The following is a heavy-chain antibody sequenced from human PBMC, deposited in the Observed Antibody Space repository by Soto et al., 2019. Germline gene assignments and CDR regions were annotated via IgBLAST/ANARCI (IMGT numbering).Heavy chain of an antibody. V-gene: IGHV3-74*01. J-gene: IGHJ6*02. CDR1: GFTFSSYW. CDR3: VREAPALSKFGMDV. Sequence: GGSLRLSCAASGFTFSSYWMHWVRQSPGKGLVWVSRINSDGSSTSYADSVEGRFTISRDNAKNTLYLQMNSLSAEDTAVYYCVREAPALSKFGMDVWGQGPTVTVYS. CDR2: INSDGSST. D-gene: IGHD4-4*01.